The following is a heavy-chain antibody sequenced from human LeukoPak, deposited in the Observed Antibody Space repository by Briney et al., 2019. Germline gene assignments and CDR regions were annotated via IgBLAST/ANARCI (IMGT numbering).Heavy chain of an antibody. D-gene: IGHD6-13*01. CDR2: LSGTGRST. Sequence: GGSLRLSCAASGFSFSSYAMSWVRQAPGKGLEWVSALSGTGRSTYYPDSVRGRFTISRDNSKTTLFLQVNSLRAEDTAVYYCAKGGESSSWLFDFWGQGTLVTVSS. J-gene: IGHJ4*02. CDR1: GFSFSSYA. CDR3: AKGGESSSWLFDF. V-gene: IGHV3-23*01.